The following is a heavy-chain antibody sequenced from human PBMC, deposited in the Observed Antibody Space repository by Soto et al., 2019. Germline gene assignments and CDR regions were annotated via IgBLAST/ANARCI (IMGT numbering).Heavy chain of an antibody. J-gene: IGHJ6*02. Sequence: PGGSLRLSCTASGFTFSDFAISWFRQAPGKGLEWIGFIRSKVYGGAAEYGASVKGRFTISRDDSKNIAYLQMNSLKTEDTAVHYCARDDYNAAYSMDVWGQGTTVTVSS. CDR3: ARDDYNAAYSMDV. V-gene: IGHV3-49*03. D-gene: IGHD4-4*01. CDR2: IRSKVYGGAA. CDR1: GFTFSDFA.